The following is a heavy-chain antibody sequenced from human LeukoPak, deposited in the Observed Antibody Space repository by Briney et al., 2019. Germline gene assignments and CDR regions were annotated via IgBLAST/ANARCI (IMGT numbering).Heavy chain of an antibody. D-gene: IGHD4-23*01. V-gene: IGHV3-74*01. Sequence: GGSLRLSCAASGFTFCSHWMHWVRQAPGKGLVWVSRINSDGSSTSYADSVKGRFTISRDNAKNTLYLQMNSLRAEDTAVYYCARDPTVEAANWFDPWGQGTLVTVSS. CDR1: GFTFCSHW. CDR2: INSDGSST. CDR3: ARDPTVEAANWFDP. J-gene: IGHJ5*02.